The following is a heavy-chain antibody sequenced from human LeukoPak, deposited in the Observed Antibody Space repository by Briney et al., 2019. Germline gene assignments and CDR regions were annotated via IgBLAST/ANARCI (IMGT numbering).Heavy chain of an antibody. Sequence: SQTLSLTCAISGDSVSSNSAAWNWIRQSPSRGLEWLGRTFYRSKWYNDYAVSVKSRITINPDTSKNQFSLQLDSVTPEDTAVYYCAREMNTAMVTSWFDPWGQGTLVTVSS. J-gene: IGHJ5*02. CDR2: TFYRSKWYN. CDR1: GDSVSSNSAA. V-gene: IGHV6-1*01. CDR3: AREMNTAMVTSWFDP. D-gene: IGHD5-18*01.